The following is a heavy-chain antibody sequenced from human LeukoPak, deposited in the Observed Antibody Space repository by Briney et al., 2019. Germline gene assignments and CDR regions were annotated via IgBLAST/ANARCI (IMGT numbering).Heavy chain of an antibody. CDR1: GFLFSNYN. D-gene: IGHD1-26*01. Sequence: GGSLRLSCAVSGFLFSNYNMNWVRQAPGKGLEWVSTISSSGSSIYYADSVKGRFTISRDNAKNSLFLEMNSLRVEDTAVYYCAKDASYKNSVWDYFDYLGQGTLVTVSS. CDR3: AKDASYKNSVWDYFDY. CDR2: ISSSGSSI. J-gene: IGHJ4*02. V-gene: IGHV3-21*04.